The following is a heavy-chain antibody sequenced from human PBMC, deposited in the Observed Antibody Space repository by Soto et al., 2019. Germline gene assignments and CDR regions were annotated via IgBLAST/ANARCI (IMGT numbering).Heavy chain of an antibody. V-gene: IGHV3-30*18. Sequence: GGSLRLSCAASGFTFSSYGMHWVRQAPGKGLEWVAVISYDGSNKYYADSVKGRFTISRDNSKNTLYLQMNSLRAEDTAVYYCAKVPVLRYFDWLSNYGMDVWGQGTTVTVSS. J-gene: IGHJ6*02. D-gene: IGHD3-9*01. CDR3: AKVPVLRYFDWLSNYGMDV. CDR2: ISYDGSNK. CDR1: GFTFSSYG.